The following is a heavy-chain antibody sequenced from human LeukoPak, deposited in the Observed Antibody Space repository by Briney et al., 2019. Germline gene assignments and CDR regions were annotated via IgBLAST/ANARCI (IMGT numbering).Heavy chain of an antibody. CDR3: AREDGFCSGGNCYSYFDS. CDR2: IKKTGSET. Sequence: GGSLRLSCAASGFTFSSYSMNWVRQAPGKGLEWVAYIKKTGSETYYVDSVKGRFTITRDNTRNSLFLQMYSLRAEDTAVYFCAREDGFCSGGNCYSYFDSWGQGTLVTVSS. V-gene: IGHV3-7*01. D-gene: IGHD2-15*01. CDR1: GFTFSSYS. J-gene: IGHJ4*02.